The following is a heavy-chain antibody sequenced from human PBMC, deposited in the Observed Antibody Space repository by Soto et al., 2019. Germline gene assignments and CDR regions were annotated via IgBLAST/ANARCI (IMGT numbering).Heavy chain of an antibody. CDR1: GFTFTNCA. CDR3: AKDEIDSSFGEIPTTPHFQX. J-gene: IGHJ1*01. D-gene: IGHD3-10*01. CDR2: IRDSGGRT. V-gene: IGHV3-23*01. Sequence: GGSLRLSFAASGFTFTNCAMNWVRQAPGKALEWVSFIRDSGGRTHYAYSVKVRFAISIDNSKNTLYLQMSSLRAEDTAVYYCAKDEIDSSFGEIPTTPHFQXWGQATLVPVSX.